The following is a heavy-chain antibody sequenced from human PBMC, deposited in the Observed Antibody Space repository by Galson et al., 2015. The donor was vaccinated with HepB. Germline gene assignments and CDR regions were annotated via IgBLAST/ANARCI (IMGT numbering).Heavy chain of an antibody. D-gene: IGHD2-15*01. V-gene: IGHV3-9*01. CDR1: GFTFXDYA. CDR3: ARDIVDRGIPGGWFDP. CDR2: ISWNSGSI. Sequence: SLRLSCAASGFTFXDYAMHWVRQAPGKGLEWVSGISWNSGSIGYADSVKGRFTISRDNAKNSLYLQMNSLRAEDTALYYCARDIVDRGIPGGWFDPWGQGTLVTXSS. J-gene: IGHJ5*02.